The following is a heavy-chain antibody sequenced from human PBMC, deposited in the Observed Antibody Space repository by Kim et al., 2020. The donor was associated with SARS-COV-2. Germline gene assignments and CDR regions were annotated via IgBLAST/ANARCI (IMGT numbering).Heavy chain of an antibody. Sequence: YYADSVKGRFTISRDNSKNTLYLQMNSLRTEDTAVYYCARGGLEGSYVGDYWGQGTLITVSS. V-gene: IGHV3-30*01. CDR3: ARGGLEGSYVGDY. J-gene: IGHJ4*02. D-gene: IGHD2-15*01.